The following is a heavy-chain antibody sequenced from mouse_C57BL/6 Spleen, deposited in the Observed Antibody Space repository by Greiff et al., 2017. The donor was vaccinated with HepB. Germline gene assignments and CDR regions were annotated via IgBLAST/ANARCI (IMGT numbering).Heavy chain of an antibody. Sequence: QVQLKQPGAELVRPGSSVKLSCKASGYTFTSYWMHWVKQRPIQGLEWIGNIDPSDSETHYNQKFKDKATLTVDKSSSTAYMQLSSLTSEDSAVYYCARSDGIFITTVVATGDFDYWGQGTTLTVSS. CDR1: GYTFTSYW. CDR3: ARSDGIFITTVVATGDFDY. J-gene: IGHJ2*01. CDR2: IDPSDSET. D-gene: IGHD1-1*01. V-gene: IGHV1-52*01.